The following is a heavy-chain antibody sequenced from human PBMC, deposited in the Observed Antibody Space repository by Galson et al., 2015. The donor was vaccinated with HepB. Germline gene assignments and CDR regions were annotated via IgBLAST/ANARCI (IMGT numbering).Heavy chain of an antibody. J-gene: IGHJ4*02. V-gene: IGHV3-30*03. CDR1: GFTFSSYG. CDR2: ISYDGSNK. CDR3: ATVDTAMAPIDY. Sequence: SLRLSCAASGFTFSSYGMHWVRQAPGKGLEWVAVISYDGSNKYYADSVKGRFTISRDNSKNTLYLQMNSLRAEDTAVYYCATVDTAMAPIDYWGQGTLVTVSS. D-gene: IGHD5-18*01.